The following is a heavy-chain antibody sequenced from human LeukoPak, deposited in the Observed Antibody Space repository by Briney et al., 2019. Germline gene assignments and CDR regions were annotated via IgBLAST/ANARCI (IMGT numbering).Heavy chain of an antibody. J-gene: IGHJ6*02. CDR3: ARRGGYSYGALYYYYGMDV. Sequence: SETLSLTCTVSGGSISSYYWSWIRQPPGKGLEWIGSIYYSGSTNYNPSLKSRVTISVDTSKNQFSLKLSSVTAADTAVYYCARRGGYSYGALYYYYGMDVWGQGTTVTVSS. V-gene: IGHV4-59*01. D-gene: IGHD5-18*01. CDR1: GGSISSYY. CDR2: IYYSGST.